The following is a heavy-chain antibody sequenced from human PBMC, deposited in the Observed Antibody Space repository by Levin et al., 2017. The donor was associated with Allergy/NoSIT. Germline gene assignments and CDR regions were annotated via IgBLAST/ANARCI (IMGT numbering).Heavy chain of an antibody. CDR3: ARSRSMTTGFDL. CDR1: GFSLSTSGMC. D-gene: IGHD4-17*01. V-gene: IGHV2-70*11. CDR2: IDWDDDK. J-gene: IGHJ2*01. Sequence: TLSLPCTFSGFSLSTSGMCVSWIRQPPGKALEWLARIDWDDDKYYSTSLKTRLTISKDTSKNQVVLTMTNMDPVDTATYYCARSRSMTTGFDLWGRGTLVTVSS.